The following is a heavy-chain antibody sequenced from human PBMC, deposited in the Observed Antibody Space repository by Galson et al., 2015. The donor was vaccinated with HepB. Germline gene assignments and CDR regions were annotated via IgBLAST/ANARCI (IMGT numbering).Heavy chain of an antibody. V-gene: IGHV3-53*01. J-gene: IGHJ4*02. CDR1: GFTVSSNH. CDR2: IYSAGDSDCSI. Sequence: SLRLSCAAFGFTVSSNHMNWVRQAPGKGLEWVSIIYSAGDSDCSIYYADSVKSRFSISRDNTKNTVHLQMNSMKAEDTDVYYCGRRRGTVAGRYHFDYWGQGTLVTVSS. D-gene: IGHD6-19*01. CDR3: GRRRGTVAGRYHFDY.